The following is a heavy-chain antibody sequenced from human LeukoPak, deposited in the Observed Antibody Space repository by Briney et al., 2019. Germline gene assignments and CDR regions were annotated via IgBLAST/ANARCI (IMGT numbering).Heavy chain of an antibody. CDR1: GFTFSSYG. CDR3: ARDQLLAAAAPSYGMDV. J-gene: IGHJ6*02. Sequence: GGSLRLSCAASGFTFSSYGMHWVRQAPGKGLEWVAVIWYDGSNKYYADSVKGRFTISRDNSKNTLYLQMNSLRAEDTAVYYCARDQLLAAAAPSYGMDVWGQGTTVTVSS. D-gene: IGHD6-13*01. V-gene: IGHV3-33*08. CDR2: IWYDGSNK.